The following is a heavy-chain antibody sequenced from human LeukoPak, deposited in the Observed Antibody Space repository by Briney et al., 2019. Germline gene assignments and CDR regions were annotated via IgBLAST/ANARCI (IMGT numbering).Heavy chain of an antibody. D-gene: IGHD6-13*01. CDR1: GFTFSSYS. Sequence: PGGSLRLSCAASGFTFSSYSMNWVRQAPGKGLEWVSSISSSSSYIYYADSVKGRFTISRDNAKNSLYLQMNSLRAEDTAVYYCAREGAFIAAAASFAYWGQGTLVTVSS. CDR2: ISSSSSYI. V-gene: IGHV3-21*01. J-gene: IGHJ4*02. CDR3: AREGAFIAAAASFAY.